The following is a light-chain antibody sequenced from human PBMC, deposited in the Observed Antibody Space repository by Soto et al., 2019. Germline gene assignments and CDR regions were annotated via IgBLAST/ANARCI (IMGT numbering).Light chain of an antibody. CDR3: QQYNSYSRT. J-gene: IGKJ1*01. V-gene: IGKV1-5*01. CDR2: DAS. CDR1: QSISSW. Sequence: DIQMTQSPSTLSASVGDRVTITSRVSQSISSWLAWYQQKPGKAPKLLIYDASSLESGVPSRFSGSGSGTEFTLTISSLQPDDFATYYCQQYNSYSRTFGQGTKVDIK.